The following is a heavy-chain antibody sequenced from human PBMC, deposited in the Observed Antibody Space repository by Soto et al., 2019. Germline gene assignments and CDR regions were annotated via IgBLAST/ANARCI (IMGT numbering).Heavy chain of an antibody. D-gene: IGHD6-6*01. Sequence: GGSLRLSCAASGFTFSSYGMHWVRQAPGKGLEWVAVIWYDGSNKYYADSVKGRFTISRDNSKNTLYLQMNSLRAEDTAVYYCARGYSSSCFDYWGQGTLVTVSS. CDR1: GFTFSSYG. CDR2: IWYDGSNK. V-gene: IGHV3-33*01. CDR3: ARGYSSSCFDY. J-gene: IGHJ4*02.